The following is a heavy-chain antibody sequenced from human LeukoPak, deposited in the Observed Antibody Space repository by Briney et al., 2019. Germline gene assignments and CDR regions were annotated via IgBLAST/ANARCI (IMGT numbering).Heavy chain of an antibody. J-gene: IGHJ5*02. Sequence: SETLSLTCTVSGGSISSYYWSWIRQPPGKGLEWIGYIYTSGSTNYNPSLKSRVTMSVDTSKNQFSLKLSSVTAADTALYYCAGEYYYGSGSYLDPWGQGTLVTASS. CDR2: IYTSGST. V-gene: IGHV4-4*08. D-gene: IGHD3-10*01. CDR3: AGEYYYGSGSYLDP. CDR1: GGSISSYY.